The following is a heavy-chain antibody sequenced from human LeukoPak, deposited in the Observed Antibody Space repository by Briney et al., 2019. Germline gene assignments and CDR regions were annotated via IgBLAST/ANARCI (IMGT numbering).Heavy chain of an antibody. J-gene: IGHJ4*02. CDR1: GGTFSSYA. CDR2: MNPNSGNT. D-gene: IGHD5-24*01. Sequence: GSSVKVSCKASGGTFSSYAINWVRQATGQGLEWMGWMNPNSGNTGYAQKFQGRVTMTRNTSISTAYMELSSLRSEDTAVYYCARGRDGYNSWGQGTLVTVSS. V-gene: IGHV1-8*02. CDR3: ARGRDGYNS.